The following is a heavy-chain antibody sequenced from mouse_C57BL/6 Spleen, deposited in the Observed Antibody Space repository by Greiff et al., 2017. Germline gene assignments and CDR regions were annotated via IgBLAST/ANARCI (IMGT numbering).Heavy chain of an antibody. V-gene: IGHV5-16*01. Sequence: DVKLVESEGGLVQPGSSMKLSCTASGFTFSDYYMAWVRQVPEKGLEWVANINYDGSSTYYLDSLKSRFIISRDNAKHILYLQMSSLKSEDTATYYCARYEGWLLGYAMDYWGQGTSVTVSS. CDR2: INYDGSST. CDR3: ARYEGWLLGYAMDY. J-gene: IGHJ4*01. D-gene: IGHD2-3*01. CDR1: GFTFSDYY.